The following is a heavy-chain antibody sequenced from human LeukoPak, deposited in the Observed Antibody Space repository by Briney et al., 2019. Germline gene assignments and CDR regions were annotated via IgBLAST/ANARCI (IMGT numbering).Heavy chain of an antibody. J-gene: IGHJ5*02. CDR2: ISAYNGNT. CDR1: GYTFTSYG. CDR3: ARVPRAVTTYWFDP. D-gene: IGHD4-11*01. Sequence: GASVKVSCKASGYTFTSYGISWVRQAPGQGLEWMGWISAYNGNTNYAQKLQGRVTMTTDTSTSTAYMELRSLRSDDTAVYYCARVPRAVTTYWFDPWGQGTLVTVSS. V-gene: IGHV1-18*01.